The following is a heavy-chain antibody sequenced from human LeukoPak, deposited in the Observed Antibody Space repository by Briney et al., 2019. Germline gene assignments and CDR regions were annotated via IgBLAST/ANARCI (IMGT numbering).Heavy chain of an antibody. CDR1: GFTFSNYW. J-gene: IGHJ4*02. Sequence: PGGSLRLSYAASGFTFSNYWMSWVRQAPGKGLEWVANIKQDGSEKYYVDSVKGRFTISRDNAKNSLYLQMNSLRAEDTAVYYCARDPEYCISTTCYPDYWGQGTLVTVSS. D-gene: IGHD2-2*01. CDR3: ARDPEYCISTTCYPDY. CDR2: IKQDGSEK. V-gene: IGHV3-7*01.